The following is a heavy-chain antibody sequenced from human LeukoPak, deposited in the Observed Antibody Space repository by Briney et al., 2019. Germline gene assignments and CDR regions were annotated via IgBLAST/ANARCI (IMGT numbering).Heavy chain of an antibody. V-gene: IGHV3-72*01. CDR3: ADLGDTL. Sequence: GVSLRLSCAASGFTFSDHYMDWVRQAPGKRLEWVGHIRNRANSYTTFYAASVKGRFTISRDDSRNSLYLQMNSLQTEDTAVYYCADLGDTLWGQGTLVTVSS. J-gene: IGHJ4*02. D-gene: IGHD1-26*01. CDR2: IRNRANSYTT. CDR1: GFTFSDHY.